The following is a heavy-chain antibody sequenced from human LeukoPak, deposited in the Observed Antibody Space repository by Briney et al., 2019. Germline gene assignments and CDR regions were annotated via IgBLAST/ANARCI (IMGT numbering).Heavy chain of an antibody. CDR3: AKWAGSGQDFLGPFDY. J-gene: IGHJ4*02. V-gene: IGHV3-30*02. CDR1: GFTFSSYG. CDR2: LRYDGGNK. D-gene: IGHD6-19*01. Sequence: GGSLRLSCAASGFTFSSYGMYWVRQAPGRGLEWVAYLRYDGGNKYYADFVKGRFTISRDNSKNTLFLQMNSLRAEDAALYYCAKWAGSGQDFLGPFDYWGQGTLVTVSS.